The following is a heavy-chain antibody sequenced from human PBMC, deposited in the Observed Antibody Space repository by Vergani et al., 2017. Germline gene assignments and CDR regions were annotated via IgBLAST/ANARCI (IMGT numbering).Heavy chain of an antibody. CDR1: GFSLSTSGVG. CDR2: SYWNDDK. D-gene: IGHD3-9*01. V-gene: IGHV2-5*01. J-gene: IGHJ4*02. CDR3: AHAYYDNLTGYDWADY. Sequence: QINLKESGPALVKPTQTLTLTCTFSGFSLSTSGVGVGWIRQPPGKDLEWLALSYWNDDKRYSPSLKSRLTNTKDTANIQVVITMTNMDPVDTATYYCAHAYYDNLTGYDWADYWGQGTLVTVSS.